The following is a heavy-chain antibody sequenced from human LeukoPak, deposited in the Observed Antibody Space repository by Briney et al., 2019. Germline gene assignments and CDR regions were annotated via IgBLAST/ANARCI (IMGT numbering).Heavy chain of an antibody. V-gene: IGHV4-61*02. CDR2: IYTSGST. CDR1: GGSISSGSYY. J-gene: IGHJ6*03. D-gene: IGHD4-11*01. Sequence: SQTLSLTCTVSGGSISSGSYYWSWIRQPAGKGLEWIGRIYTSGSTNYNPSLKSRVTISVDTSKNQFSLKLSSVTAADTAVYYCARVVTMDVWGKGTTFTVSS. CDR3: ARVVTMDV.